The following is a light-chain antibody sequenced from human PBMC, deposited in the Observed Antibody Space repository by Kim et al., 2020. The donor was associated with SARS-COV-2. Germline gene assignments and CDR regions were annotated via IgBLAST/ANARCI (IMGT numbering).Light chain of an antibody. CDR1: SLRSYY. V-gene: IGLV3-19*01. Sequence: SSELTQDPTVSVALGQTVRITCQGDSLRSYYATWYQQKPGQAPIVVIYGKNNRPSGLPDRFSGSSSGNTASLTITGTQAGDEADYYCNSRDSNDNVVFGG. J-gene: IGLJ2*01. CDR3: NSRDSNDNVV. CDR2: GKN.